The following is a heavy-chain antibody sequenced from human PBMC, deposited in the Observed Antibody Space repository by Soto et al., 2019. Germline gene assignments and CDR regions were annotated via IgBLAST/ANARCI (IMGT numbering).Heavy chain of an antibody. D-gene: IGHD6-13*01. CDR3: ARLGRGIAAAGITYYYGMDV. J-gene: IGHJ6*02. V-gene: IGHV5-51*01. CDR1: GYSFTSYW. CDR2: IYPGDSDT. Sequence: PGESLKISCKGSGYSFTSYWIGWVRQMPGKGLEWMGIIYPGDSDTRYSPSFQGQVTISADKSISTAYLQWSSLKASDTAMYYCARLGRGIAAAGITYYYGMDVWGQGTTVTVSS.